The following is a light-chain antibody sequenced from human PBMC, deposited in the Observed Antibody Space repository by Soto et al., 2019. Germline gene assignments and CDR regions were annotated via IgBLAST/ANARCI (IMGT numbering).Light chain of an antibody. CDR3: QTWGTGIKV. CDR1: SGHSTYA. J-gene: IGLJ3*02. V-gene: IGLV4-69*01. Sequence: QAVVTQSPSASASLGASVRLTCTLSSGHSTYAIAWHQQQPEKGPRYLMRLNSDGSHTKGDGIPDRFSGSSSGGERYLTISSLQSEDEADYYCQTWGTGIKVFGGGTKLTVL. CDR2: LNSDGSH.